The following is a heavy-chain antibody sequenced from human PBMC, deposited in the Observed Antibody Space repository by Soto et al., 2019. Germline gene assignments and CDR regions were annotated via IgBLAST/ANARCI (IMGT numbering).Heavy chain of an antibody. J-gene: IGHJ6*02. V-gene: IGHV1-46*01. D-gene: IGHD1-26*01. CDR3: AREAIVAGATTGMGV. Sequence: XSVNDSCQASVYTLTTFFMHWVRQAPGQGLEWMGVINPGYPAGRSTTYAQKFQGRVTMTTDTSTSTVYMELSRLRSDDTAVYYCAREAIVAGATTGMGVWGQGTTVTVSS. CDR1: VYTLTTFF. CDR2: INPGYPAGRST.